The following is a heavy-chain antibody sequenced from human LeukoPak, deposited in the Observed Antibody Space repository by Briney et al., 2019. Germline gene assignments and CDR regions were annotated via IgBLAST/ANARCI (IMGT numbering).Heavy chain of an antibody. D-gene: IGHD6-19*01. Sequence: SQTLSLTCAISGDNVSSNSAAWNWIRQSPSRGLEWLGRTFYRSKWYHDYEVSVKSRITINPDTSSNQFSLQLNSVTPEDTAVYYCTRGRVAGAYILDYWGRGTLVTVSS. CDR3: TRGRVAGAYILDY. J-gene: IGHJ4*02. CDR1: GDNVSSNSAA. V-gene: IGHV6-1*01. CDR2: TFYRSKWYH.